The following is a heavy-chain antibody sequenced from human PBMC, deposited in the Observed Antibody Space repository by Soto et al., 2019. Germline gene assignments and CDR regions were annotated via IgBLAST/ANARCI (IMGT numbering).Heavy chain of an antibody. V-gene: IGHV1-3*01. Sequence: ASVKGSCKASGYTFTTYSIHWVRQAPGQRLEWMGWINVANGNIKYSEKFQGRVTITRDTSGSTAYMELSNLRSEDTAVYYCARDRSYDFWSGSDYFDYWGQGTLVTVSS. D-gene: IGHD3-3*01. J-gene: IGHJ4*02. CDR2: INVANGNI. CDR3: ARDRSYDFWSGSDYFDY. CDR1: GYTFTTYS.